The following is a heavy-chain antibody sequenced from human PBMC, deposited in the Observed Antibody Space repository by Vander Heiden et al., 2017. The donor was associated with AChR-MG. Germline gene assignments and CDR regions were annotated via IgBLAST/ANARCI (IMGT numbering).Heavy chain of an antibody. Sequence: EVQPVESGGNLVQPGGTLRLSCAASGLTFSTNWVGWVRQAPGKGLEWVANINQEGSRKYFVESVKDRFTISRDNAKNALYLQMNSLSVEDTAVYFCVRASSGRNVGQFDYWGQGTLVTVSS. D-gene: IGHD6-19*01. J-gene: IGHJ4*02. CDR3: VRASSGRNVGQFDY. CDR1: GLTFSTNW. V-gene: IGHV3-7*01. CDR2: INQEGSRK.